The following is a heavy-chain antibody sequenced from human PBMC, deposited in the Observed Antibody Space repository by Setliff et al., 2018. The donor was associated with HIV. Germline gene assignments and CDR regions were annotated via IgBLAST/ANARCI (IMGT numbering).Heavy chain of an antibody. D-gene: IGHD6-13*01. J-gene: IGHJ3*02. CDR1: GFTVSSNY. CDR3: ARATKTPYSSSWSIPGAFDI. V-gene: IGHV3-53*01. CDR2: IYRGGST. Sequence: GGSLRLSCAASGFTVSSNYMSWVRQAPGKGLEWVSLIYRGGSTYYADSVEGRFAISRENSKNSLYLQMNSLRVEDTAVYYCARATKTPYSSSWSIPGAFDIWGQGTMVTVSS.